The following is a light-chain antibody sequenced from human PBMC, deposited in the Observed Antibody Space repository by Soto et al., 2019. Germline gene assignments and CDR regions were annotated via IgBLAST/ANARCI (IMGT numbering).Light chain of an antibody. V-gene: IGKV1-5*03. CDR2: KAT. J-gene: IGKJ2*01. CDR1: QSITTW. CDR3: QRYNDYQYI. Sequence: DIQMTQSPSTLSASVGDRVTITCRASQSITTWLAWYQQKPGKAPKFLIYKATNLQSGVPSRFSGSGSGTEFSLTISSLQPDDFATYYCQRYNDYQYIFGQGTKLEIK.